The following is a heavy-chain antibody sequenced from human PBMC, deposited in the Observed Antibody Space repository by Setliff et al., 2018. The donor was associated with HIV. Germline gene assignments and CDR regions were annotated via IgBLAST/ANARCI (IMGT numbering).Heavy chain of an antibody. CDR2: INSATGGT. J-gene: IGHJ3*02. Sequence: ASVKVSCKASGYTFTDNYIHWVRQAPGQGLEWMAWINSATGGTNYAQNFQGWVTVTRDTSINTVYTEPSSLKSDDTAVYYCARDYLHVFDIWGQGTMVTVSS. V-gene: IGHV1-2*04. CDR1: GYTFTDNY. CDR3: ARDYLHVFDI.